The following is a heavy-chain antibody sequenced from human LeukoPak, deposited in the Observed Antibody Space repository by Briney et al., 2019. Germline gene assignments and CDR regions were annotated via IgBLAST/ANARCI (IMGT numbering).Heavy chain of an antibody. J-gene: IGHJ4*02. Sequence: PGRSLRLSCAASGFTFSSYGMHWVRQAPGKGLEWVAVMSYDGSNKYYADSVKGRFTISRDNSKNTLYLQMNSLRAEDTAVYYCAKEADFTFDYWGQGTLVTVSS. V-gene: IGHV3-30*18. D-gene: IGHD3-3*01. CDR1: GFTFSSYG. CDR2: MSYDGSNK. CDR3: AKEADFTFDY.